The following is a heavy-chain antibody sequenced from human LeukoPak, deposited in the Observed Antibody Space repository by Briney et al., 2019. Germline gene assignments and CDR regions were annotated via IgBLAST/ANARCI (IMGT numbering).Heavy chain of an antibody. D-gene: IGHD3-22*01. J-gene: IGHJ4*02. CDR3: ARLGAHYYDSSGYYFDY. V-gene: IGHV5-51*01. Sequence: GESLKISCKGSGYSFTNYWIGWVRQMPGKGLEWMGIIYPADSDTRYSPSFQGQVTISADKSISTAYLQWSSLKASDTAMYYCARLGAHYYDSSGYYFDYWGQGTLVTVSS. CDR1: GYSFTNYW. CDR2: IYPADSDT.